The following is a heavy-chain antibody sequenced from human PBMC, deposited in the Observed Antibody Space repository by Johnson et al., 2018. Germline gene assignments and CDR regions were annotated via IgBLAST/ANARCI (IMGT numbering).Heavy chain of an antibody. J-gene: IGHJ3*02. Sequence: VQLVESGGGVVQPGTPLRLSCVVSGFTFSKYWMSWVRQAPGKGLEWVANIKQDGSDKGYVDSVKGRFSISRDNAKNSVYMQMNNLRVEDTAVYYCTAEWDGFDMWGQGTLVTVSS. CDR3: TAEWDGFDM. CDR2: IKQDGSDK. V-gene: IGHV3-7*01. CDR1: GFTFSKYW.